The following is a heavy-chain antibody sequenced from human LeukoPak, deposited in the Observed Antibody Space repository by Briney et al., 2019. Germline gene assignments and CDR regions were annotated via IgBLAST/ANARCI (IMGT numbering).Heavy chain of an antibody. CDR1: GGSISSSNYY. D-gene: IGHD3-10*01. CDR3: ARGRSGHGGLDY. Sequence: SETLSLTCTVSGGSISSSNYYWNWIRQPPGKGLEWIGYIYYSGSTAYNPSLKSRLTISLDTSKNQFSLKLNSVTAADTAVYYCARGRSGHGGLDYWGQGTLVTVSS. V-gene: IGHV4-61*01. CDR2: IYYSGST. J-gene: IGHJ4*02.